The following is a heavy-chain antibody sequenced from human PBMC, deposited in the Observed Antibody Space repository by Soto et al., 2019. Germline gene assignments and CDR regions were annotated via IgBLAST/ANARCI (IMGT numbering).Heavy chain of an antibody. CDR3: ARTDKDFCGLDV. J-gene: IGHJ6*02. CDR1: GYTFRNYD. CDR2: ISAAGDP. V-gene: IGHV3-13*05. Sequence: EVQLVESGGGLVQPGGSLRLSCEASGYTFRNYDMHWVRQGTGKGLEWVSGISAAGDPDYADSVEGRFTISRENAQNSFFLQMNSLRVGDTAVYYCARTDKDFCGLDVWGQGTTVIVSS.